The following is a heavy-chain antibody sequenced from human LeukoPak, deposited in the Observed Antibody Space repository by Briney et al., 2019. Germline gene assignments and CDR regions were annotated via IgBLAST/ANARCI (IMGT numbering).Heavy chain of an antibody. CDR1: GFTFSSYA. Sequence: GGSLRLSCAASGFTFSSYAMHWVRQAPGKGLEWVAVISYDGSNKYYADSVKGRFTISRDNSKNTLYLQMNSLRAEDTAVYYCARNAFDYWGQGTLVTVSS. CDR3: ARNAFDY. J-gene: IGHJ4*02. CDR2: ISYDGSNK. V-gene: IGHV3-30-3*01.